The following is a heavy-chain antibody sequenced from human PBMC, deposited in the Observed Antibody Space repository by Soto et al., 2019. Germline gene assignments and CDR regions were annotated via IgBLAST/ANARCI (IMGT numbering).Heavy chain of an antibody. CDR1: GYTFGGYY. CDR2: INPDSGGR. D-gene: IGHD6-19*01. Sequence: QVQLVQSGAEVKKPGASVKVSCKASGYTFGGYYMSWVRQAPGQGLEWMGWINPDSGGRNYAQKFQGRVTMTGDTSISTAYMELSRLRSGDTAVYYCARDTVAGLYGMDVWGQGTTVTVSS. V-gene: IGHV1-2*02. J-gene: IGHJ6*02. CDR3: ARDTVAGLYGMDV.